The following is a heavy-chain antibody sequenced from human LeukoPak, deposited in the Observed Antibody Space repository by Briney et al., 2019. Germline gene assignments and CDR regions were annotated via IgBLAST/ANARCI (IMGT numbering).Heavy chain of an antibody. CDR2: ISSSSSTI. Sequence: GGSLRLSCAASGFTFSSYSMNWVRQAPGKGLEWVSYISSSSSTIYCADSVKGRFTISRDNAKNSLYLQMNSLRAEDTAVYYCARDTYGSGSYSGYWGQGTLVTVSS. CDR1: GFTFSSYS. CDR3: ARDTYGSGSYSGY. J-gene: IGHJ4*02. V-gene: IGHV3-48*04. D-gene: IGHD3-10*01.